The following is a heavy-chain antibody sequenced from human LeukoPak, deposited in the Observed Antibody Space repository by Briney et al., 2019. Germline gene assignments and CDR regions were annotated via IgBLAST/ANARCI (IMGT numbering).Heavy chain of an antibody. V-gene: IGHV1-69*04. CDR3: ASVGYCSSTSCYDHRGYYYYYGMDV. J-gene: IGHJ6*02. Sequence: EASVKVSCKASGGTFSSYAINWVRQAPGKGLEWMGGISPILGIANYAQKFQGRVTISADKSTSTAYMELSSLRSEDTAVYYCASVGYCSSTSCYDHRGYYYYYGMDVWGQGTTVTVSS. D-gene: IGHD2-2*03. CDR2: ISPILGIA. CDR1: GGTFSSYA.